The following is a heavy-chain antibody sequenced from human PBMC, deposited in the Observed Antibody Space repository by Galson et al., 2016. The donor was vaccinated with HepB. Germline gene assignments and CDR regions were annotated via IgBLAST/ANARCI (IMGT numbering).Heavy chain of an antibody. V-gene: IGHV1-46*01. Sequence: SVKVSCKASGYTFTGYYMHWLRQAPGRGLEWMGILNPDIGTTHNAQNFQGRVTLTRDTSTSTIYMDLSSLTSEDTAVYYCAREFGDCSNTRCSKQFFDYWGQGTLITVSS. CDR3: AREFGDCSNTRCSKQFFDY. D-gene: IGHD2-2*01. CDR2: LNPDIGTT. CDR1: GYTFTGYY. J-gene: IGHJ4*02.